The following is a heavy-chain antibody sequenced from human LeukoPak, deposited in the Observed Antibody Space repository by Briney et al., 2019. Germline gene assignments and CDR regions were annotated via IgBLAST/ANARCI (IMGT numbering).Heavy chain of an antibody. CDR1: GFTVSSNY. CDR3: AREFWGNAFDI. J-gene: IGHJ3*02. D-gene: IGHD3-16*01. Sequence: GGSLRLSCAASGFTVSSNYMSWVRQAPGKGLEWVSVIYSGGSTDYADSVKGRFTISRDDSKNTLYLQMNSLRAEDTAVYYCAREFWGNAFDIWGQGTMVTVSS. CDR2: IYSGGST. V-gene: IGHV3-53*01.